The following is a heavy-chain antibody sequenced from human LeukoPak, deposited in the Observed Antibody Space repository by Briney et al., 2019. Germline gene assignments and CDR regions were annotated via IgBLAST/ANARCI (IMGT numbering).Heavy chain of an antibody. CDR2: IWYDGSNK. J-gene: IGHJ4*02. CDR1: GFSLTTYE. Sequence: GGSLRLSCAASGFSLTTYEMNWVRQAPGKGLEWVAVIWYDGSNKYYADSVKGRFTISRDNSKNTLYLQMNSLRAEDTAVYYCVSDQWLSYWGQETLLTVSS. CDR3: VSDQWLSY. D-gene: IGHD5-12*01. V-gene: IGHV3-33*08.